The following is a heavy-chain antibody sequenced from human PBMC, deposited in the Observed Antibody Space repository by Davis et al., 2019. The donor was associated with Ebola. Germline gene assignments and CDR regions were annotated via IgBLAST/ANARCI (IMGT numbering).Heavy chain of an antibody. J-gene: IGHJ5*02. D-gene: IGHD2-15*01. V-gene: IGHV4-59*12. Sequence: MPSETLSLTCTVSGGSISSYYWSWIRQPPGKGLEWIGYIYHSGSTYYNPSLKSRVTISVDRSKNQFSLKLSSVTAADTAVYYCARGIRYCSGGSCYSWFDPWGQGTLVTVSS. CDR1: GGSISSYY. CDR2: IYHSGST. CDR3: ARGIRYCSGGSCYSWFDP.